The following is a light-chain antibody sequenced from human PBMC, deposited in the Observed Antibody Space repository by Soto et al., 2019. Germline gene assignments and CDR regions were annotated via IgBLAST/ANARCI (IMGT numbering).Light chain of an antibody. J-gene: IGKJ4*01. CDR1: QSLSSY. CDR2: GAS. Sequence: EIVLTQSPGTLSLSPGERATLSCRASQSLSSYLAWYQQKPGQAPRLLIYGASNRATGIPDRFSGSGSGTDFTLTISSLQPDDFATYYCQQYNSYPLTFGGGTKVDIK. CDR3: QQYNSYPLT. V-gene: IGKV3-11*01.